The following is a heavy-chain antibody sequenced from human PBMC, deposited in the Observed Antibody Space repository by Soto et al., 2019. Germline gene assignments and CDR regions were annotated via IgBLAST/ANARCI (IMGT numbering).Heavy chain of an antibody. Sequence: QVQLVQSGAEVKKPGASVKVSCKASGYTFTSYYMHWVRQAPGQGLEWMGIINPSGGSTTYAQKFRGRATMTRDTSTSTVYMELSSLRSEDTAVYYCARARGDGYRPELDYWGQGTLVTVSS. CDR3: ARARGDGYRPELDY. D-gene: IGHD5-12*01. V-gene: IGHV1-46*01. CDR1: GYTFTSYY. J-gene: IGHJ4*02. CDR2: INPSGGST.